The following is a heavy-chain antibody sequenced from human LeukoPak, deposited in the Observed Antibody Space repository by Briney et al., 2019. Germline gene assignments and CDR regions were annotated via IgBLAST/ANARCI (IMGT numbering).Heavy chain of an antibody. CDR2: ISSSSSYI. V-gene: IGHV3-21*01. J-gene: IGHJ4*02. Sequence: GGSLRLSCAASGFTFSSYSMNWVRQAPGKWLEWVSSISSSSSYIYYADSVKGRFTISRDNAKNSLYLQMNSLRAEDTAVYYCARGESHDYGDYVAYWGQGTLVTVSS. CDR3: ARGESHDYGDYVAY. CDR1: GFTFSSYS. D-gene: IGHD4-17*01.